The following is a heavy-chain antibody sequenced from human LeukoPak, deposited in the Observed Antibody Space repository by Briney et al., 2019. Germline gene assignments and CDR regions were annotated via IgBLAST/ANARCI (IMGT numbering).Heavy chain of an antibody. V-gene: IGHV4-4*09. CDR1: GGSISSYY. CDR2: IYTSGST. J-gene: IGHJ4*02. D-gene: IGHD6-13*01. Sequence: SETLSLTCTVSGGSISSYYWSWIRQPPRTGLEWIGNIYTSGSTNYNPSLRSRVTMSVETSKNQVSVKRSSVTAADTALYFCARFLYSTSCFDYWGQGNLGTVSP. CDR3: ARFLYSTSCFDY.